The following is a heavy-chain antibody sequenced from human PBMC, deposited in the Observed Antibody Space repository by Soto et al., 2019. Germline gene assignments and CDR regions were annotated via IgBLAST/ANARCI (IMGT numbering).Heavy chain of an antibody. J-gene: IGHJ5*02. Sequence: PSETQSLTCAVSGGSIRTSGCWWGWIRQPPGKGLEWIATIYDTGNTFYNPSLKSRVTISADTSKNHFSLKLNSVTAADTAVYYCAKRAYGDPFDPWGQGALVTVSS. CDR1: GGSIRTSGCW. V-gene: IGHV4-39*02. D-gene: IGHD4-17*01. CDR2: IYDTGNT. CDR3: AKRAYGDPFDP.